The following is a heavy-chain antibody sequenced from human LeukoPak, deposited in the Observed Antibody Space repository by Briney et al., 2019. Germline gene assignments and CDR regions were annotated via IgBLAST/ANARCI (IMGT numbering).Heavy chain of an antibody. CDR1: GFTFSSYA. CDR3: AKSLTDYLMSRSHYDFWSCSHPSGTVYYYMDV. CDR2: ISSSGGST. D-gene: IGHD3-3*01. V-gene: IGHV3-23*01. J-gene: IGHJ6*03. Sequence: GGSLRLSCAASGFTFSSYAMSWVRQAPGKGLEWVSAISSSGGSTYYANSVKGRFIISRDNSKNTVYLQMNSLRADGTDIYSCAKSLTDYLMSRSHYDFWSCSHPSGTVYYYMDVWGKGTTLTVSS.